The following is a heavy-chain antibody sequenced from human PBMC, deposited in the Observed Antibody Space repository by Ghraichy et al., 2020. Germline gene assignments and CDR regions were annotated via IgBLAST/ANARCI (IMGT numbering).Heavy chain of an antibody. J-gene: IGHJ4*02. Sequence: GGSLRLSCAASGFTVSTNYMSWVRQAPGKGLEWVSVIYSGGSTYYADSVRGRFTISRDTSKNTLYLQMNSLRVEDTAVYYCSGGFNWNEGDYWGQGTLVTVSS. CDR2: IYSGGST. D-gene: IGHD1-20*01. CDR1: GFTVSTNY. V-gene: IGHV3-66*01. CDR3: SGGFNWNEGDY.